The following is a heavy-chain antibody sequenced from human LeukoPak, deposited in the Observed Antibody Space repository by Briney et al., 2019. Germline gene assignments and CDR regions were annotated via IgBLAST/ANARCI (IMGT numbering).Heavy chain of an antibody. J-gene: IGHJ3*02. CDR1: GFTFSSYG. CDR2: IRYDGSNK. V-gene: IGHV3-30*02. Sequence: PGGSLRLSCAASGFTFSSYGMHWVRQAPGKGLEWVAFIRYDGSNKYYADSVKGRFTISRDNSKNTLYLQMNSLRAEDTAIYYCAKNHDSNTYHTDDAFDTWGQGTMVTVSS. D-gene: IGHD2/OR15-2a*01. CDR3: AKNHDSNTYHTDDAFDT.